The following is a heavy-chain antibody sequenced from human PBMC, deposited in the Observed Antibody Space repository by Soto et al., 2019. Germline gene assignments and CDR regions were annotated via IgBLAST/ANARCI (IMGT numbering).Heavy chain of an antibody. CDR3: ARGPRVSSTGTGAH. D-gene: IGHD1-1*01. CDR2: ISDDGSTA. J-gene: IGHJ4*02. CDR1: GFTFSSYW. Sequence: GGSLRLSCAVSGFTFSSYWIPWVRQVPGKGLTWVSRISDDGSTATYADSVKGRFIISRDNAKNTLYLEMNTLRADDSGLYYCARGPRVSSTGTGAHWGRGTLVTVSS. V-gene: IGHV3-74*01.